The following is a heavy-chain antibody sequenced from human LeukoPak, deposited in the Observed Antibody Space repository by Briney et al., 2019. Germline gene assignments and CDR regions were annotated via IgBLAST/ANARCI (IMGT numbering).Heavy chain of an antibody. D-gene: IGHD2-2*01. V-gene: IGHV3-53*01. CDR2: IYSGGST. CDR3: AKDQYCTSTSCYVGY. CDR1: GFTVSSNY. J-gene: IGHJ4*02. Sequence: GGSLRLSCAASGFTVSSNYMSWVRQAPGKGLEWVSVIYSGGSTYYADSVKGRFTISRDNSKNTLYLQMNSLRAEDTAVYYCAKDQYCTSTSCYVGYWGQGTLVTVSS.